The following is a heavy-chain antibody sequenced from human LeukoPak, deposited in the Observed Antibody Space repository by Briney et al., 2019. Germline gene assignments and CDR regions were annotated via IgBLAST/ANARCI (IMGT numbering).Heavy chain of an antibody. Sequence: PGGSLRLSCAASGFIFSDYYMSWIRQAPGKGLEWVAYITSSGDDIYYADSVKGRFTISRDNAKNALFLRMNSLRVENTATYYCASDIVATSGDFWGQGTLVSVSS. CDR3: ASDIVATSGDF. V-gene: IGHV3-11*01. J-gene: IGHJ4*02. CDR1: GFIFSDYY. D-gene: IGHD5-12*01. CDR2: ITSSGDDI.